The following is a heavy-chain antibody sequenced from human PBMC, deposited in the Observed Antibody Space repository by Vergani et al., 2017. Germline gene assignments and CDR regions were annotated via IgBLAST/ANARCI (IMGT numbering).Heavy chain of an antibody. V-gene: IGHV1-2*02. Sequence: QVQLVQSGAEVKKPGASVKVSCKASGYTFTGYYMHWVRQAPGQGLEWMGWINPNSGGTNYAQKFQGRVTMTRDTSISTAYMELSRLRSEDTAVYYCARGWDYYDSSGKLRDAFDIWGQGTMVTVSS. J-gene: IGHJ3*02. CDR1: GYTFTGYY. CDR3: ARGWDYYDSSGKLRDAFDI. D-gene: IGHD3-22*01. CDR2: INPNSGGT.